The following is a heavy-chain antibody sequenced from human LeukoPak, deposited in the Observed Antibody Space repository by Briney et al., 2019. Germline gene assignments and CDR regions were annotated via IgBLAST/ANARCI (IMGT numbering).Heavy chain of an antibody. Sequence: SVKVSCRASGYTFTSYYMPWVRQAPRLGLQWMGIFNPSGGDTSYAQKFQGRVTTTRDTYTSTVYMEVVSLRSEDTAVYYWARGCRGVPGVHNVGMTSYYNGMDVWGQGTTVTVSS. V-gene: IGHV1-46*01. CDR3: ARGCRGVPGVHNVGMTSYYNGMDV. CDR1: GYTFTSYY. D-gene: IGHD3-10*01. J-gene: IGHJ6*02. CDR2: FNPSGGDT.